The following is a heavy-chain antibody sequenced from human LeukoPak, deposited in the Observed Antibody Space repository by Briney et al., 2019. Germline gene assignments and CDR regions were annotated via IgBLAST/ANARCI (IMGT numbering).Heavy chain of an antibody. D-gene: IGHD1-1*01. CDR1: GLTFSTYW. J-gene: IGHJ4*02. Sequence: GGSLRLSCAASGLTFSTYWMHWVRQAPGKGLEWVSGISESGGGTFYADSVKGRFTISRDNSKNTLFLQMNSLRSEDTAVYYCAKVGIGWVAFENWGQGTQVTVSS. CDR3: AKVGIGWVAFEN. CDR2: ISESGGGT. V-gene: IGHV3-23*01.